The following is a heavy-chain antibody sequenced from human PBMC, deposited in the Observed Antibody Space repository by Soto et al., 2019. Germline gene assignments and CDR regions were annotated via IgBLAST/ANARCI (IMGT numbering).Heavy chain of an antibody. V-gene: IGHV4-4*07. CDR1: GGSISVYY. CDR2: IHSSGST. CDR3: ARDQGVAAAGITWFDP. J-gene: IGHJ5*02. D-gene: IGHD6-13*01. Sequence: SETLSLTCTISGGSISVYYWSWIRQPAGKGLEWIGHIHSSGSTNYNPSLKSRVTMSVDTSKNQFSLRLMSLTAADTAVYYCARDQGVAAAGITWFDPWGQGSLVTVSS.